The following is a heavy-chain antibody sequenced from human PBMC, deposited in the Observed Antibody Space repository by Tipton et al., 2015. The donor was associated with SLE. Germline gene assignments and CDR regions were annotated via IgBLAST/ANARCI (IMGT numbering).Heavy chain of an antibody. CDR1: GFTFDDYA. J-gene: IGHJ1*01. CDR2: ISWNSGSI. Sequence: SLRLSCAASGFTFDDYAMHWVRQAPGKGLEWVSGISWNSGSIGYADSVKGRFTISRDNAKTSLYLQMNSLRAEDTALYYCAKETPYDSSAPGYFQHWGQGTLVTVSS. CDR3: AKETPYDSSAPGYFQH. V-gene: IGHV3-9*01. D-gene: IGHD3-22*01.